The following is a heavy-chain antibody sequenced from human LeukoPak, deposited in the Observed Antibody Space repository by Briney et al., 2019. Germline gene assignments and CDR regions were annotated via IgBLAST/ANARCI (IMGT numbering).Heavy chain of an antibody. CDR3: ARSPVTYLYYFDY. D-gene: IGHD2-21*02. CDR2: IYYSGST. J-gene: IGHJ4*02. V-gene: IGHV4-39*07. CDR1: GGSISSSSYY. Sequence: PSETLSLTCTVSGGSISSSSYYWGWIRQPPGKGLEWIGSIYYSGSTYYNPSLKSRVTISVDTSKNQFSLKLSSVTAADTAVYYCARSPVTYLYYFDYWGQGTPVTVSS.